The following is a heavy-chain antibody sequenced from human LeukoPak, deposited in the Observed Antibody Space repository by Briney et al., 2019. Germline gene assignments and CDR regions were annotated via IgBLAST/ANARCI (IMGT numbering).Heavy chain of an antibody. J-gene: IGHJ4*02. CDR2: IYHTGNT. CDR3: ARDNGDYPYYFDF. V-gene: IGHV4-30-2*01. Sequence: SEPLSLTCAVSGASISSGIHSWNWIRQPAGKGLEWIGYIYHTGNTYYNPSLKSRVTISVDRSKNQFSLKLSSVTAADTAVYYCARDNGDYPYYFDFWGQGTLVTVSS. CDR1: GASISSGIHS. D-gene: IGHD4-17*01.